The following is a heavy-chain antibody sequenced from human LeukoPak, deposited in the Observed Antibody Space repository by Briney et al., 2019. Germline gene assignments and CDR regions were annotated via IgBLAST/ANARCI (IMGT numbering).Heavy chain of an antibody. CDR2: ISAYNGNT. V-gene: IGHV1-18*01. D-gene: IGHD6-13*01. J-gene: IGHJ5*02. Sequence: ASVKVSCKASGYTFTSYGISWVRQAPGQGLEWMGWISAYNGNTNYAQKLQGRVTMTTGTSTSTAYMELRSLRSDDTAVYYCARTIPGIAAFNWFDPWGQGTLVTVSS. CDR1: GYTFTSYG. CDR3: ARTIPGIAAFNWFDP.